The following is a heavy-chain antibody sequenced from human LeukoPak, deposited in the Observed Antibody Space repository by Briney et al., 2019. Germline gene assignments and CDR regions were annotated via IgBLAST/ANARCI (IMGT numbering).Heavy chain of an antibody. V-gene: IGHV3-7*01. CDR2: IKQDGSEK. Sequence: GGSLRLSCEVSGFTFSSYWMSWVRQAPGKGLEWVANIKQDGSEKYYVDSVKGRFTISRDNAKNSLYLQMNSLRAEDTAVHYCARGSSSWYDEFNWFDPWGQGTLVTVSS. D-gene: IGHD6-13*01. J-gene: IGHJ5*02. CDR3: ARGSSSWYDEFNWFDP. CDR1: GFTFSSYW.